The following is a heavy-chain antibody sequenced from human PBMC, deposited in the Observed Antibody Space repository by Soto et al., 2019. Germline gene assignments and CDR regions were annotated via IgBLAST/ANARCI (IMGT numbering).Heavy chain of an antibody. CDR1: GFTFWNYG. J-gene: IGHJ5*02. D-gene: IGHD2-2*01. Sequence: QVQLVESGGGVVQPGRSLRLSCAASGFTFWNYGMHWVRQAPGKGPEWVATIWNNGNRKYYADSVTGRFTISRDNSRNTLYLEMNSLRGEDTAVYYCARAVSTTAVNWFDPWGQGNQVTVSS. CDR3: ARAVSTTAVNWFDP. CDR2: IWNNGNRK. V-gene: IGHV3-33*01.